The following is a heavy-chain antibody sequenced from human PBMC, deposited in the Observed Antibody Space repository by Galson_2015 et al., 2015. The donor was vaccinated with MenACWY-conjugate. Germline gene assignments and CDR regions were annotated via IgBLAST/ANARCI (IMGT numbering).Heavy chain of an antibody. CDR1: GYTFTSYG. CDR2: INAGNGNT. J-gene: IGHJ5*02. V-gene: IGHV1-3*01. Sequence: SVKVSCKASGYTFTSYGISWVRQAPGQRLEWMGWINAGNGNTKYSQKFQGRVTITRDTSASTAYMELSSLRSEDTAVYYCARDPGAYYDSSGYPVVDPWGQGTLVTVSS. CDR3: ARDPGAYYDSSGYPVVDP. D-gene: IGHD3-22*01.